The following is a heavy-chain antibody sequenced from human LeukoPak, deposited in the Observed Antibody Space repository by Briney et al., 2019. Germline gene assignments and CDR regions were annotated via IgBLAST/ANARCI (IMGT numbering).Heavy chain of an antibody. CDR2: INPRGGSA. Sequence: GASVKVSCKASGYTFTSFFMHWVRQAPGQGLEWMGIINPRGGSATSAQRFQGRLTVTRDTSTSTVYMELSSVTAADTAVYYCARVIRLQQWLVRNDYFDYWGQGTLVTVSS. J-gene: IGHJ4*02. V-gene: IGHV1-46*01. CDR1: GYTFTSFF. D-gene: IGHD6-19*01. CDR3: ARVIRLQQWLVRNDYFDY.